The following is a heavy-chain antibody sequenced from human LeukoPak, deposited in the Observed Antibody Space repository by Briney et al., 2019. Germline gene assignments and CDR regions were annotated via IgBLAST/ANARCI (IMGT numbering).Heavy chain of an antibody. CDR1: GFTFTIYA. Sequence: GGSLRLSCAASGFTFTIYAMNWVRQAPGKGLEWVSAISGSGGSTYYAGSVKGRFTISRDNSKNTLYLQMNSLRAEDTAVYYCAKNPARSPGDYFDYWGQGTLVTVSS. J-gene: IGHJ4*02. CDR3: AKNPARSPGDYFDY. CDR2: ISGSGGST. V-gene: IGHV3-23*01.